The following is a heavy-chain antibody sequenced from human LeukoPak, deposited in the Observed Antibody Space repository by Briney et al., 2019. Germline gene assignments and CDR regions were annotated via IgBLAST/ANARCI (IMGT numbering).Heavy chain of an antibody. CDR1: GGSFSDHY. J-gene: IGHJ5*02. CDR2: IYYSGST. D-gene: IGHD3-3*01. Sequence: SETLSLTCAAYGGSFSDHYWTWIRQPPGKGLEWIGTIYYSGSTYYNPSLKSRVTISADTSKNQLSLKVRSVTAADTAVYYCARSSGVVIHNWFDPWGQGTLVTVSS. V-gene: IGHV4-34*01. CDR3: ARSSGVVIHNWFDP.